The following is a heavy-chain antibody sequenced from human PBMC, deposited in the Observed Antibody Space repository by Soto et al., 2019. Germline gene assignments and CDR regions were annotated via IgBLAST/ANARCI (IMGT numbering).Heavy chain of an antibody. V-gene: IGHV2-5*01. D-gene: IGHD2-15*01. CDR3: AHRHDLGGFDI. J-gene: IGHJ3*02. Sequence: QITLKQSGPTLVKPTQTLTLTCTFSGFSLNTRAVGVGSIRQPPGKALEWLALINWNDDECYSLYLKDRLTTTKDTSRNHVVLTMHNVVPVDTATYYCAHRHDLGGFDIWGQGTTVTVSS. CDR2: INWNDDE. CDR1: GFSLNTRAVG.